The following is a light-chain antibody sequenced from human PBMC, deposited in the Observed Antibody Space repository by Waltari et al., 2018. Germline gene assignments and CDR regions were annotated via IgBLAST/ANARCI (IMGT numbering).Light chain of an antibody. V-gene: IGKV3-20*01. CDR3: QKYANLPAT. Sequence: ELVLTQSPGTLSLSPGERATLSCRSSQSVGRYLAWYQQKPGHAPRLLIYEASPRVTGIPDRFSGSGSGTDFSLTISRLESEDFAVYYCQKYANLPATFGQGTKVEIK. J-gene: IGKJ1*01. CDR2: EAS. CDR1: QSVGRY.